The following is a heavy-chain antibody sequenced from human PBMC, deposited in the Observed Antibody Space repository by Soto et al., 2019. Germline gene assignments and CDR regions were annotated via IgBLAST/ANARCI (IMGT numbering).Heavy chain of an antibody. Sequence: SETLSLTCTVSSGSISSYYWSWIRQPPGKGLEWIGYIYYSGSTNYSPSLKSRITISLDTSKNQFSLKVTPVTAADTAVYYCARGETVYNYGLRPYSGMAVWGPGTTVTVSS. CDR1: SGSISSYY. CDR2: IYYSGST. D-gene: IGHD1-1*01. V-gene: IGHV4-59*01. CDR3: ARGETVYNYGLRPYSGMAV. J-gene: IGHJ6*02.